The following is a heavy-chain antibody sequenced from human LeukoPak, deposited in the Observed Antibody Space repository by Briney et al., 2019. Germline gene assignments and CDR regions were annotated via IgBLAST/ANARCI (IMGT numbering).Heavy chain of an antibody. CDR2: ISYDGSNK. D-gene: IGHD2-2*01. CDR3: AKDQIVVVPAAMYPYYYGMDV. J-gene: IGHJ6*04. CDR1: GFTFSSYC. V-gene: IGHV3-30*18. Sequence: GRSLRLSCAASGFTFSSYCLHWVGQAPGKGLEWVAVISYDGSNKYYADSVKGRFTISRDNSKNTLYLQMNSLRAEDTAVYYCAKDQIVVVPAAMYPYYYGMDVWGKGTTVTVSS.